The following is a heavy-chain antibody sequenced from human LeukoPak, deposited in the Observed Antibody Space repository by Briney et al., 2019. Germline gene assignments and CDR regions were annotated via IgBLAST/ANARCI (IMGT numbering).Heavy chain of an antibody. CDR3: ARGKDSYGLDY. CDR2: ISYDGSNK. V-gene: IGHV3-30*03. Sequence: GGSLRLSCAASGFTFSSYGMHWVRQAPGKGLEWVAVISYDGSNKYYADSVKGRFTISRDNSKNTLYLQMNSLRAEDTAVYYCARGKDSYGLDYWGQGTLVTVSS. CDR1: GFTFSSYG. J-gene: IGHJ4*02. D-gene: IGHD5-18*01.